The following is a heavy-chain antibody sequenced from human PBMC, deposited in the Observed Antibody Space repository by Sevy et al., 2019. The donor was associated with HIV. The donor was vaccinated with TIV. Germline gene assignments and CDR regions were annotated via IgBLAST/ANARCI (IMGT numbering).Heavy chain of an antibody. D-gene: IGHD3-22*01. CDR3: AKDFYDSSGYYPMEAFDI. J-gene: IGHJ3*02. V-gene: IGHV3-23*01. CDR2: LSGSGAST. CDR1: GFTFTTYA. Sequence: GGSLRLSCAASGFTFTTYAMGWVRQAPGKGLKWVSTLSGSGASTYYADSVKGRFIISRDNSKNTLFLQMDSLRAEDTAVYYCAKDFYDSSGYYPMEAFDIWGQGTMVTVSS.